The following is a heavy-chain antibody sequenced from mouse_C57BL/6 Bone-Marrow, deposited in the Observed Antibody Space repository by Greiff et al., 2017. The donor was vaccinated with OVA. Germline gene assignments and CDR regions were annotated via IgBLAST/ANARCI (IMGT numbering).Heavy chain of an antibody. D-gene: IGHD1-1*01. V-gene: IGHV14-2*01. CDR3: ARSYCGIYYGGSFDV. Sequence: VQLQQSGAELVKPGASVKLSCTASGFNIKDYYMDWVKQRPEQGLEWIGRIDPEDGDTKYAPKFQGKATITADTSSNTAYLQLISLTSQDTADYYSARSYCGIYYGGSFDVWGTGTTVTVSS. CDR1: GFNIKDYY. CDR2: IDPEDGDT. J-gene: IGHJ1*03.